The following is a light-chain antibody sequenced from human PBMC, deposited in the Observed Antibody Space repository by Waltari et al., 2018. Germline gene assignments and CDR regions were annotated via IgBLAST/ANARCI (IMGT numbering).Light chain of an antibody. J-gene: IGKJ2*01. CDR1: QSIATR. CDR2: DAS. Sequence: DIQMTQSPSSLSASVGDRVTITCRASQSIATRLNWYQQKPGKAPKVLIYDASTLQSGVPSRFSGSASGKDFTLTISSLQPEDSASYFCQQSSRLPYTFGQGTKLEMK. V-gene: IGKV1-39*01. CDR3: QQSSRLPYT.